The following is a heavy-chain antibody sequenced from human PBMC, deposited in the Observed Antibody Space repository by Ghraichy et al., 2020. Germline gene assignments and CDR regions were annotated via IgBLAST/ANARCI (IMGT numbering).Heavy chain of an antibody. CDR1: GFTFSSYG. V-gene: IGHV3-33*01. CDR2: IWYDGSNK. CDR3: ARKSSWLGRVYYYYGMDV. D-gene: IGHD6-19*01. Sequence: GESLRLSCAASGFTFSSYGMHWVRQAPGKGLEWVAVIWYDGSNKYYADSVKGRFTISRDNSKNTLYLQMNSLRAEDTAVYYCARKSSWLGRVYYYYGMDVWGQGTTVTVSS. J-gene: IGHJ6*02.